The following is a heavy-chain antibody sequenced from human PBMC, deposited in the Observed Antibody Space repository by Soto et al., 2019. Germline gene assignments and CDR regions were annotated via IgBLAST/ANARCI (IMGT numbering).Heavy chain of an antibody. V-gene: IGHV3-30-3*01. CDR2: ISYDGSNK. D-gene: IGHD2-8*01. CDR1: GFTFSSYA. Sequence: QVQLVESGGGVVQPGRSLRLSCAASGFTFSSYAMHWVRQAPGKGLEWVAVISYDGSNKYYADSVKGRFTISRDNSKNTLYLQMNSLRAEDTAVYYCARDIARCTNGVCPNGYYYGMDVWGQGTTVTVSS. J-gene: IGHJ6*02. CDR3: ARDIARCTNGVCPNGYYYGMDV.